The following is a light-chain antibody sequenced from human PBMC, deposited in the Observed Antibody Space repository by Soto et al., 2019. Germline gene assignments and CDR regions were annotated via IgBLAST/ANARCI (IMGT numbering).Light chain of an antibody. Sequence: DIQMTQSPSTLSASVGDRVTITCRASQTIDSWLAWYQQRPGKPPNLLIYKASTLASGVPSRFSGSGSGTEFTLTINTLHPEDFATYYCLQVYSFPRTFGQGTKVDIK. CDR1: QTIDSW. CDR2: KAS. J-gene: IGKJ1*01. CDR3: LQVYSFPRT. V-gene: IGKV1-5*03.